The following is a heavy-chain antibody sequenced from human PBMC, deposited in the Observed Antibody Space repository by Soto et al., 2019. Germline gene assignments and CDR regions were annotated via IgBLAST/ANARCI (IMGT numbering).Heavy chain of an antibody. J-gene: IGHJ6*02. CDR2: ISPYDGST. D-gene: IGHD6-25*01. CDR3: ARGDGRGSSGFDYCDGMDV. CDR1: GFTFTNYF. Sequence: QVQLVQSGAEVKKPGASVKVSCKASGFTFTNYFFHWVRQAPRQGIEWMGIISPYDGSTNYAQSLKGRVTMTSGTSTSTVYMDMSSLRSEDTAVYSCARGDGRGSSGFDYCDGMDVWGHGTTVTVSS. V-gene: IGHV1-46*01.